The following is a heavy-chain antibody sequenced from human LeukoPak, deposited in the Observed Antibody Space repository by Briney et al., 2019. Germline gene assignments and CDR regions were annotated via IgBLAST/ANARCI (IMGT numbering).Heavy chain of an antibody. J-gene: IGHJ3*02. Sequence: PGGSLRLSCAASGFTFSSYAMSWVRQAPGKGLEWVSAISGRGGSTYYADSVKGRFTISRDNSKNTLYLQMNSLRAEDTAEYYCAKILSYFDSVYAFDMWGQGTMVTVSS. CDR1: GFTFSSYA. CDR2: ISGRGGST. V-gene: IGHV3-23*01. D-gene: IGHD3-22*01. CDR3: AKILSYFDSVYAFDM.